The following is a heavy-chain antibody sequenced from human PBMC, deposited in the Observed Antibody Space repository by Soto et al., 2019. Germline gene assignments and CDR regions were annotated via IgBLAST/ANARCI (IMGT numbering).Heavy chain of an antibody. J-gene: IGHJ4*02. CDR1: GFTFSSYS. Sequence: EVQLVESGGGLVQPGGSLRLSCAASGFTFSSYSMNWVRQAPGKGLEWLSYISSSISTMHYADSVKGRFTISRDNAKNSLFLKKNSRRDGDTGVYYWGRGVRDTAGADFAYGAKGTLVTVPS. V-gene: IGHV3-48*02. D-gene: IGHD5-18*01. CDR3: GRGVRDTAGADFAY. CDR2: ISSSISTM.